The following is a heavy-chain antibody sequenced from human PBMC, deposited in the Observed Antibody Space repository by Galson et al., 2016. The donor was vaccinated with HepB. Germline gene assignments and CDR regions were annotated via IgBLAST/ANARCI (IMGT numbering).Heavy chain of an antibody. Sequence: SLRLSCAASGFSFSTYTMNWVRQAPGKGLEWISYISSSSAYVDYADSVKGRFTISRENAKNTLLLQLNSLRAEDTAVYYCARDILFLPDATGTLLTGLQLYGMDVWGQGTTVTVSS. CDR1: GFSFSTYT. J-gene: IGHJ6*02. D-gene: IGHD3-9*01. V-gene: IGHV3-21*01. CDR2: ISSSSAYV. CDR3: ARDILFLPDATGTLLTGLQLYGMDV.